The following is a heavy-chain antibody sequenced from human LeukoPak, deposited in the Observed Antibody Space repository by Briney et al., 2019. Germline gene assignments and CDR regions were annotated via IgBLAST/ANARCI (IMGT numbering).Heavy chain of an antibody. D-gene: IGHD4-17*01. V-gene: IGHV4-31*03. CDR3: ARSFGDYSYFDY. CDR2: IYYSGST. CDR1: GGSISSGGYY. Sequence: ASQTLSLTCTVSGGSISSGGYYWSWIRQHSGKGLEWIGYIYYSGSTYYNPSLKSRVTISVDTSKNQFSLKLSSVTAADTAVYYCARSFGDYSYFDYWGQGTLVTVSS. J-gene: IGHJ4*02.